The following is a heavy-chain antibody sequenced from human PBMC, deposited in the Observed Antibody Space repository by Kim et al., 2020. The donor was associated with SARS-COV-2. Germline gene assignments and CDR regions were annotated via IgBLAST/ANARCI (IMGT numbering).Heavy chain of an antibody. J-gene: IGHJ6*02. CDR3: AKDTAARPPYYYYGMDV. V-gene: IGHV3-9*01. Sequence: GGSLRLSCAASGFTFGDYAMHWVRQAPGKGLEWVSGISWNSGSIGYADSVKGRFTISRDNAKNSLYLQMNSLRAEDTALYYCAKDTAARPPYYYYGMDVWGQGTTVTVS. CDR2: ISWNSGSI. CDR1: GFTFGDYA. D-gene: IGHD6-6*01.